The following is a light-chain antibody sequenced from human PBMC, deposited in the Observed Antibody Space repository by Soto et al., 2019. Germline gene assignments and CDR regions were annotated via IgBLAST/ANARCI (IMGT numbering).Light chain of an antibody. V-gene: IGKV4-1*01. CDR2: WAS. J-gene: IGKJ1*01. Sequence: DIVMTQSPDSLAVSLGERATINCKSSQSLLYSSNNKNYLAWYQQKAGQPPKLLINWASTRESGVPDRFSGSGSRTDFPLTIRSLQAEDVAVYYCQQYHSSPWTFGQGTKVQIK. CDR1: QSLLYSSNNKNY. CDR3: QQYHSSPWT.